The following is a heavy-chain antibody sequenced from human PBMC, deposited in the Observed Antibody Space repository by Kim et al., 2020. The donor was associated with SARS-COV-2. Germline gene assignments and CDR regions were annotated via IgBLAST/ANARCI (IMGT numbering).Heavy chain of an antibody. CDR1: GYTFTSYG. J-gene: IGHJ4*02. CDR3: ARDRRLNFGVVIIPYYFDY. V-gene: IGHV1-18*01. Sequence: ASVKVSCKASGYTFTSYGISWVRQAPGQGLEWMGWISAYNGNTNYAQKLQGRVTMTTDTSTSTAYMELRSLRSDDTAVYYCARDRRLNFGVVIIPYYFDYWGQGTLVTVSS. CDR2: ISAYNGNT. D-gene: IGHD3-3*01.